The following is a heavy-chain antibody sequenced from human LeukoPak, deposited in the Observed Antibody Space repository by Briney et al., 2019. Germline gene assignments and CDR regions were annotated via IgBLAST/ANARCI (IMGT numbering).Heavy chain of an antibody. V-gene: IGHV3-7*03. CDR2: IKHDGSEK. Sequence: GGSLRLSCAGSGFTFSSHWMTWVRQTPGKGLEWVASIKHDGSEKNYVDSVKGRFTISRDNAKNSLYVEINNLRGEDTAVYYCARDNFDWRPLDCWGQGTLVTASS. J-gene: IGHJ4*02. D-gene: IGHD3-9*01. CDR3: ARDNFDWRPLDC. CDR1: GFTFSSHW.